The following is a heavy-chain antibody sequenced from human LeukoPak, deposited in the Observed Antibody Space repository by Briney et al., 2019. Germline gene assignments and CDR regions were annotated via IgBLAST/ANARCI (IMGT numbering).Heavy chain of an antibody. D-gene: IGHD4-23*01. J-gene: IGHJ4*02. V-gene: IGHV3-66*01. CDR2: IYSGGTT. CDR3: ARGNYGGNSAIDY. CDR1: GFTVSSNY. Sequence: GGSLRLSCAASGFTVSSNYMSWVRQAPGKGLEWVSVIYSGGTTNYADSVKGRFTISRDKSKNTLYLQMNSLRAEGTAVYYCARGNYGGNSAIDYWGQGTLVSVSS.